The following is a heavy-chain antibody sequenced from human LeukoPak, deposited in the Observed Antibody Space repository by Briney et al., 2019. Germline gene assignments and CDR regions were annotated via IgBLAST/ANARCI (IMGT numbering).Heavy chain of an antibody. J-gene: IGHJ3*02. CDR2: IYHSRST. CDR3: ASQGYCSSTSCYTPQNDAFDI. V-gene: IGHV4-30-2*01. D-gene: IGHD2-2*02. Sequence: SQTLSVTCTVSGGSISSGGYYWSRIRQPPGEGLEWIGYIYHSRSTYYNPSLKSRVTISVDRSKNQFSLKLSSVTAADTAVYYCASQGYCSSTSCYTPQNDAFDIWGQGTMVTVSS. CDR1: GGSISSGGYY.